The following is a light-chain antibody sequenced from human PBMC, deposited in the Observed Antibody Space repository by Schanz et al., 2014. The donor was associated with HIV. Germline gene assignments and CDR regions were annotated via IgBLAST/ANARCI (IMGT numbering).Light chain of an antibody. CDR2: GNT. V-gene: IGLV1-40*01. CDR3: QSFDSSLNGVV. CDR1: RSNIGAGYD. J-gene: IGLJ3*02. Sequence: QSVLTQPPSVSGAPGQRVTISCTGSRSNIGAGYDVHWYQHLPGTAPKLLIYGNTNRPSGVPDRFSGSKSGTAASLAISGLQADDEADYFGQSFDSSLNGVVFGGGTKVTVL.